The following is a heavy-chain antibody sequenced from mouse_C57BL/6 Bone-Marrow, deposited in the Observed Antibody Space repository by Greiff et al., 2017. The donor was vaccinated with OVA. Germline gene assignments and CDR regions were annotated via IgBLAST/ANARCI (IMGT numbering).Heavy chain of an antibody. J-gene: IGHJ2*01. V-gene: IGHV1-19*01. CDR2: INPYNGGT. CDR3: AGSDYYGNYVFDY. Sequence: VQLKQSGPVLVKPGASVKMSCKASGYTFTDYYMNWVKQSHGKSLEWIGVINPYNGGTSYNQKFKGKATLTVDKSSSTAYMELNSLTSEDSAVYYCAGSDYYGNYVFDYWGQGTPLTVSS. D-gene: IGHD2-1*01. CDR1: GYTFTDYY.